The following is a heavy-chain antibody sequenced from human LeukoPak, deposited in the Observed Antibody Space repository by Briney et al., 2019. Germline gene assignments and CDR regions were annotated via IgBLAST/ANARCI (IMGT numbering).Heavy chain of an antibody. CDR3: ARGSSGFSPHLDY. CDR1: GGSISSYY. D-gene: IGHD3-22*01. CDR2: IYYSGST. Sequence: SETLSLTCTVSGGSISSYYWSWIRQPPGKGLEWIGYIYYSGSTNYNPSLKGRVTISVDTSKNQFSLKLSSVTAADTAVYYCARGSSGFSPHLDYWGQGTLVTVSS. J-gene: IGHJ4*02. V-gene: IGHV4-59*01.